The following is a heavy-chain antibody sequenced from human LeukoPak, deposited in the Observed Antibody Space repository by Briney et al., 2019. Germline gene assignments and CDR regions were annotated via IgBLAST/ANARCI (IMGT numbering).Heavy chain of an antibody. V-gene: IGHV3-7*05. CDR2: IQQDGSEK. CDR1: GFTFSSYW. D-gene: IGHD1-26*01. CDR3: ARHPPRYFN. Sequence: GRSLRLSCAASGFTFSSYWMIWVRQAPGKGLEWVANIQQDGSEKYYVDSVKGRFTISRDNAKNSLYLQMNSLRAEDTAVYYCARHPPRYFNWGQGTLVTVSS. J-gene: IGHJ4*02.